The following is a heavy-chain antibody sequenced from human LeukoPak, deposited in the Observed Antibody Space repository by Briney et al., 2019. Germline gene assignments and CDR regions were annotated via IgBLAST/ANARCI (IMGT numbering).Heavy chain of an antibody. CDR3: ARPEDYDSSGYLGSIDY. J-gene: IGHJ4*02. Sequence: GRSLRLSCAASGFTFSSYAMHWVRQAPGKGLEWVAVISYDGSNKYYADSVKGRFTISRDNSKNTLYLQMNSLRAEDTAVYYCARPEDYDSSGYLGSIDYWGQGTLVTVSS. CDR1: GFTFSSYA. V-gene: IGHV3-30-3*01. CDR2: ISYDGSNK. D-gene: IGHD3-22*01.